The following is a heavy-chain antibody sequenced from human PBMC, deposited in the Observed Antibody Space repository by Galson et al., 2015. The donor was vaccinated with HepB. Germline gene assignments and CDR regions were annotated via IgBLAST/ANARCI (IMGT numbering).Heavy chain of an antibody. V-gene: IGHV3-30-3*01. J-gene: IGHJ6*02. Sequence: SLRLSCAASGFTFSSYAMHWVRQAPGKGLEWVAVISYDGSNKYYADSVKGRFTISRDNSKNTLYLQMNSLRAEDTAVYYCARDLSSLGYCSSTSCPAVYYYYGMDVWGQGTTVTVSS. D-gene: IGHD2-2*01. CDR2: ISYDGSNK. CDR1: GFTFSSYA. CDR3: ARDLSSLGYCSSTSCPAVYYYYGMDV.